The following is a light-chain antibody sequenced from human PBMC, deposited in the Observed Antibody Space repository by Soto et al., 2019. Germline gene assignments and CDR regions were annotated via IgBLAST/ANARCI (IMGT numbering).Light chain of an antibody. V-gene: IGKV3-11*01. Sequence: DILLTHSTSTLSLSPGARATLSWRVRQSVSSYLGWHQQKPGQAPRLLIYDASNRATGIPARFSGSGSGTDFTLTISSREPEDFAVYYCQQGSNWWTFGQGTKVDNK. CDR1: QSVSSY. CDR3: QQGSNWWT. J-gene: IGKJ1*01. CDR2: DAS.